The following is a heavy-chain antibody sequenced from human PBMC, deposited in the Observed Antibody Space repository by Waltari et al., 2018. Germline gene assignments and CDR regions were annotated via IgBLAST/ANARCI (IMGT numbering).Heavy chain of an antibody. V-gene: IGHV4-59*12. D-gene: IGHD6-6*01. J-gene: IGHJ4*02. CDR1: GGSMSNYY. CDR2: FCYGGGT. Sequence: QVQLQESGPGLVKPSETLSLTCTVSGGSMSNYYWSWIRQPPGKGLELIGKFCYGGGTNYSPSLRSQGTMSVETSKNQFSLKLNSVTAADTAVYYCAKGGAARQQKVDYWGQGTLVTVSS. CDR3: AKGGAARQQKVDY.